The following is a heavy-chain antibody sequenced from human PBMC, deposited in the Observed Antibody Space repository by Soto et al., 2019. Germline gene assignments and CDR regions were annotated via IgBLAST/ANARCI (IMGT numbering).Heavy chain of an antibody. J-gene: IGHJ4*02. CDR3: ARDHQWAFDY. CDR2: IGGGSDRI. V-gene: IGHV3-48*02. D-gene: IGHD1-26*01. CDR1: GFSFDGYT. Sequence: EVQLVESGGGLVQPGGSLRLSCAASGFSFDGYTMNWVRQAPGRGLEWISYIGGGSDRISYADSVKGRFTISRDSAKDSLFLQMNNLSDEDTAVYFCARDHQWAFDYWGQGALVTVSS.